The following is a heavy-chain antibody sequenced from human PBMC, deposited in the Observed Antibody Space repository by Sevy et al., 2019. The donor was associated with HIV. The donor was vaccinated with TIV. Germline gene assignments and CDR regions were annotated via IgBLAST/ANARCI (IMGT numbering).Heavy chain of an antibody. V-gene: IGHV4-34*01. D-gene: IGHD6-13*01. CDR1: GGSFSGYY. CDR3: ARGIAADNWFDP. Sequence: SETLSLTCAVYGGSFSGYYWSWIRQPPGKGLEWIGEINHSGSTNYNPSLKSRVTISVDTSKNQFSLKLSSVTAADTAVYYRARGIAADNWFDPWGQGTLVTVSS. CDR2: INHSGST. J-gene: IGHJ5*02.